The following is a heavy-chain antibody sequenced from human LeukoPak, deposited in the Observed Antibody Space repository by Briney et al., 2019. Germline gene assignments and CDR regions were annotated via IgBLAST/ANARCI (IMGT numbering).Heavy chain of an antibody. V-gene: IGHV4-30-4*01. CDR3: ARAIQRGDFPNDAFDI. D-gene: IGHD2-21*02. Sequence: RPSETLSLTCTVSGGSISSGDYYWRWIRQPPGKGLEWIGYIYYSGSTYYNPSLKSRVTISVDTSKNQFSLKLSSVTAADTAVYYCARAIQRGDFPNDAFDIWGQGTMVTVSS. J-gene: IGHJ3*02. CDR2: IYYSGST. CDR1: GGSISSGDYY.